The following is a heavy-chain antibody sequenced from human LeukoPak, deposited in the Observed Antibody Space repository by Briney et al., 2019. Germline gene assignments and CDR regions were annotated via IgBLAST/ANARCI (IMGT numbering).Heavy chain of an antibody. CDR3: ARQAVARPFDL. CDR2: INWNGNYI. V-gene: IGHV3-20*04. CDR1: GFTFDDYD. Sequence: GGSLRLSCAASGFTFDDYDMSWVRQAPGKGLEWVSNINWNGNYIGYAESVKGRFTISRDNAQSSLYLQMNSLRAGDTAVYYCARQAVARPFDLWGQGTMVAVSS. J-gene: IGHJ3*01.